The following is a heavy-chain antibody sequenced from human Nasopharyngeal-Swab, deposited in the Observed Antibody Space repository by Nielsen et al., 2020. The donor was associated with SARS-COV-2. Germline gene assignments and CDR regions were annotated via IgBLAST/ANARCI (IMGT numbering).Heavy chain of an antibody. Sequence: GESLKISCAASGFSFNMYTLNWVRQAPGKGLEWVSGISSTGDYIYYADSVKGRFTISRDNSKNTLSLQMNGLGAEDTAVYYCAKDLRGPYFFWGQGTLVTVSS. J-gene: IGHJ4*02. V-gene: IGHV3-23*01. D-gene: IGHD2/OR15-2a*01. CDR1: GFSFNMYT. CDR3: AKDLRGPYFF. CDR2: ISSTGDYI.